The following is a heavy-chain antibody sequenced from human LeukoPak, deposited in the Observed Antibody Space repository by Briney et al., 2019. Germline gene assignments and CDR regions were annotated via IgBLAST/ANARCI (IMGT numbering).Heavy chain of an antibody. CDR2: INPNSGGT. Sequence: ASVKVSCKASGYTFTGYYMHWVRQAPGQGLEWMGWINPNSGGTNYAQKFQGRVTMTRDTSISTAYMELSRLRSDDTAVYYCATVPPTMVRGVIITYFDYWGQGTLVTVSS. J-gene: IGHJ4*02. CDR3: ATVPPTMVRGVIITYFDY. CDR1: GYTFTGYY. D-gene: IGHD3-10*01. V-gene: IGHV1-2*02.